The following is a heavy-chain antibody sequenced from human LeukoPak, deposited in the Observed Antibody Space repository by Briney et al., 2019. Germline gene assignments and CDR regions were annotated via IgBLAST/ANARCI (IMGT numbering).Heavy chain of an antibody. V-gene: IGHV1-2*02. CDR3: ARDLGLDTTMIFFDY. J-gene: IGHJ4*02. Sequence: ASVKVSCKASGYTFTGYYMHWVRQAPGQGLEWMGWINPNSGGTNYVQKFQGRVTMTTDTSTNTAYMELRSLTSDDTAVYYCARDLGLDTTMIFFDYWGQGTVVTVSS. CDR2: INPNSGGT. CDR1: GYTFTGYY. D-gene: IGHD5-18*01.